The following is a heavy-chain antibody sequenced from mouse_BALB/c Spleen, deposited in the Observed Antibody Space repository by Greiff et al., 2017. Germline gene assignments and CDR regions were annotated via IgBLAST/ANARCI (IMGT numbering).Heavy chain of an antibody. CDR2: ISNGGGST. Sequence: EVQLQESGGGLVQPGGSLKLSCAASGFTFSSYTMSWVRQTPEKRLEWVAYISNGGGSTYYPDTVKGRFTISRDNAKNTLYLQMSSLKSEDTAMYYCARHGAAWFAYWGQGTLVTVSA. CDR1: GFTFSSYT. D-gene: IGHD6-1*01. V-gene: IGHV5-12-2*01. CDR3: ARHGAAWFAY. J-gene: IGHJ3*01.